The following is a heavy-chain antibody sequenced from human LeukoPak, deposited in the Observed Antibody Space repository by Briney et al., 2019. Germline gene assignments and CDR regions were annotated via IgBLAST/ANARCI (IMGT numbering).Heavy chain of an antibody. CDR3: ARVFTMIVVVDAFDI. CDR1: GYTFTSYG. Sequence: ASVKVSCKASGYTFTSYGISWVRQAPGQGLEWMGWISAYNGNTNYAQKLQGRVTMTTDTSTSTAYMELRSLRSDDTAVYYCARVFTMIVVVDAFDIWSQETMVTVSS. V-gene: IGHV1-18*01. CDR2: ISAYNGNT. D-gene: IGHD3-22*01. J-gene: IGHJ3*02.